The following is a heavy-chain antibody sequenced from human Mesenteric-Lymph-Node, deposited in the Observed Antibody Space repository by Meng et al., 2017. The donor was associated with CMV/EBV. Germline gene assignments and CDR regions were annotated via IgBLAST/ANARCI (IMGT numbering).Heavy chain of an antibody. D-gene: IGHD2-15*01. V-gene: IGHV3-7*01. CDR3: ARDDVVELSIGRHDSDAFDL. CDR1: EFTFSNYW. CDR2: IKQDGSEK. J-gene: IGHJ3*01. Sequence: GESLKISCAASEFTFSNYWMSWVRQAPGKGLEWVANIKQDGSEKYYVDSVKGRFTISRDNAKNSLYLQMNSLRAEDTAMYYCARDDVVELSIGRHDSDAFDLWGQGTMVTVSS.